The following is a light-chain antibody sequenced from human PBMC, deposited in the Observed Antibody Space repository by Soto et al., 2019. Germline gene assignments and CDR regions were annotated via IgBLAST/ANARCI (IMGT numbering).Light chain of an antibody. V-gene: IGKV3-20*01. CDR1: QSVSSSY. CDR3: QQYGSSPPST. CDR2: GAS. J-gene: IGKJ5*01. Sequence: EIVLTQSPGALSLSPGERATLSCRASQSVSSSYLAWYQQKPGQAPRLLIYGASSRATGIPDRFSGSGSGTDFTLTISILEPEDFAVYYCQQYGSSPPSTFGQGTRLEIK.